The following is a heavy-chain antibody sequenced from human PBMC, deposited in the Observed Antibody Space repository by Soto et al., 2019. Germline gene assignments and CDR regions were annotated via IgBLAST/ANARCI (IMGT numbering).Heavy chain of an antibody. CDR3: ARDLSYYDSSGYYGGNWFDT. Sequence: SETLSLTCTVSGGSVSSGSYYWSWIRQPPGKGLEWIGYIYYSGSTNYNPSLKSRVTISVDTSKNQFSLKLSSVTAADTAVYYCARDLSYYDSSGYYGGNWFDTWGQGTLVTVSS. D-gene: IGHD3-22*01. V-gene: IGHV4-61*01. J-gene: IGHJ5*02. CDR2: IYYSGST. CDR1: GGSVSSGSYY.